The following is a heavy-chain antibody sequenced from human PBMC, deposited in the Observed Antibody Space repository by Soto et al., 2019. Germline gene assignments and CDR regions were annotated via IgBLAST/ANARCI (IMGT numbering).Heavy chain of an antibody. J-gene: IGHJ6*02. CDR3: ARGEMGYPYGPIKYSRYAMGV. Sequence: QVQLVQSGTEVKNPGSSVRVSCKTSRGALSSYAMNWVRQAPGQGLERMGGIIPIFNIAHYAKKFRGRVTISADKSTSTASLELRTLTSEDTAVYFCARGEMGYPYGPIKYSRYAMGVWGQGTTVIVSS. V-gene: IGHV1-69*14. CDR1: RGALSSYA. CDR2: IIPIFNIA. D-gene: IGHD5-18*01.